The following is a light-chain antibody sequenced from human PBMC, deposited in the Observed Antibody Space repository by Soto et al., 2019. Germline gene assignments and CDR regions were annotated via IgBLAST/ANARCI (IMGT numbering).Light chain of an antibody. Sequence: DIQLTQSPSFLSASVGDRVTITCRASQGISSYLAWYQQKPGKAPKLLIYAASTLQSGVPSRFSGSEPGTEFTLTICSLQPEDFATDYCQQLSTCPFTFCGGTKVDI. CDR3: QQLSTCPFT. V-gene: IGKV1-9*01. J-gene: IGKJ4*01. CDR1: QGISSY. CDR2: AAS.